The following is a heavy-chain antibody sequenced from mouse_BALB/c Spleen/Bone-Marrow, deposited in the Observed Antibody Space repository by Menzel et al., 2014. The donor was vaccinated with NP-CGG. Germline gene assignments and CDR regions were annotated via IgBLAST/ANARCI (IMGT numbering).Heavy chain of an antibody. CDR2: INPSNGRT. Sequence: VQLPQSGAELVKPGASVKVSCKASGYTFTNYWMHWVKQRPGQGLEWIGEINPSNGRTNYNEKFKSKVALTVDKSSRPTYMQLSNLTSEGPAVYYCARWHDKYVGYALDYWGQGTSVTVSS. CDR1: GYTFTNYW. V-gene: IGHV1S81*02. J-gene: IGHJ4*01. CDR3: ARWHDKYVGYALDY. D-gene: IGHD2-14*01.